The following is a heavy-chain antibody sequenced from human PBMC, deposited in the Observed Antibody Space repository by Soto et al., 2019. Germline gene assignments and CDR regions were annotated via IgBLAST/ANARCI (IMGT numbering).Heavy chain of an antibody. CDR3: ASTTAMAPGYFDY. CDR1: GGSISSGGYY. Sequence: SSETLSLTCTVSGGSISSGGYYCSWIRQHPGKGLEWIGYIYYSGSTYYNPSLKSRVTISVDTSKNQFSLKLSSVTAADTAVYYCASTTAMAPGYFDYWGQGTLVTVSS. CDR2: IYYSGST. V-gene: IGHV4-31*03. J-gene: IGHJ4*02. D-gene: IGHD5-18*01.